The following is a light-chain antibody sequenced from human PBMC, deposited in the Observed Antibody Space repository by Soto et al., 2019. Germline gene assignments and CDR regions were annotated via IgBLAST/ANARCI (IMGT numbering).Light chain of an antibody. V-gene: IGKV3D-20*01. Sequence: EIVLTQSPATLSLSPGEIATLSCGASQSVSSSYLAWYQQKPGLAPRLLIYDASSRATGIPDRFSGSGSGTDFTLTFSRLEPEDFAVYYCQQYGSSPPITFGQGTRLEIK. J-gene: IGKJ5*01. CDR3: QQYGSSPPIT. CDR1: QSVSSSY. CDR2: DAS.